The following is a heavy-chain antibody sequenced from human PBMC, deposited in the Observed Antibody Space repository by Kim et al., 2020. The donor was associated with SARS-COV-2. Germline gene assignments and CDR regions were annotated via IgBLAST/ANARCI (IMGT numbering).Heavy chain of an antibody. J-gene: IGHJ4*02. CDR2: TYYRSKWYN. CDR1: GDSVSSNSAA. CDR3: VREGYYFDY. Sequence: SQTLSLTCAISGDSVSSNSAAWTWIRQSLSRGLEWLGKTYYRSKWYNDYAVSVKSRITINPDTSKNQFSLQLNSVTPEDTAVYYCVREGYYFDYWGQGTLVTVSS. V-gene: IGHV6-1*01. D-gene: IGHD3-16*01.